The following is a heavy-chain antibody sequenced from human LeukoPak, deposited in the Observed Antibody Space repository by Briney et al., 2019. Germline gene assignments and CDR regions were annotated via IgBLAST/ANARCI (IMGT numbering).Heavy chain of an antibody. J-gene: IGHJ4*02. CDR3: AKDMELGALRN. CDR1: GFTFDDFA. CDR2: ITWNSGSI. V-gene: IGHV3-9*01. D-gene: IGHD1-1*01. Sequence: GGSLRLSCAASGFTFDDFAMHWVRHAPGKGLEWVSGITWNSGSIGYADSVKGRFTISRDNAKNSLYLQMNSLRVEDTALYYCAKDMELGALRNWGQGTLVTVSS.